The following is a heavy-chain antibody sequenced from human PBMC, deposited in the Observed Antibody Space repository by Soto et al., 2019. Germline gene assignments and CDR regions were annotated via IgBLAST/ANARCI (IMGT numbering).Heavy chain of an antibody. CDR2: IYYSGTH. CDR1: GGSISSYY. D-gene: IGHD5-12*01. CDR3: ARVQMATLYFDY. Sequence: TSETLSLTCTASGGSISSYYWSWVRQPPGKGLEWIGYIYYSGTHNYNPSLKSRLTISVDTSKNQFSLKLNSVTAADTAVYYCARVQMATLYFDYWGQGTLVTVSS. J-gene: IGHJ4*02. V-gene: IGHV4-59*01.